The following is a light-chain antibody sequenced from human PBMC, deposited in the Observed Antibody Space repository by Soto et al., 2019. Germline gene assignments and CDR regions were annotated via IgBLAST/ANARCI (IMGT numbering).Light chain of an antibody. J-gene: IGKJ1*01. CDR2: STS. Sequence: EIVLTQSPGTLSLSPGERATLSCRASQSVRSNFLAWYQQKPGQAPRLLIYSTSSRATGIPDRFSGSGSGTDFTLTISRLEPEDFAVYYCQQYGNSPWTFGQGTKVDIK. V-gene: IGKV3-20*01. CDR1: QSVRSNF. CDR3: QQYGNSPWT.